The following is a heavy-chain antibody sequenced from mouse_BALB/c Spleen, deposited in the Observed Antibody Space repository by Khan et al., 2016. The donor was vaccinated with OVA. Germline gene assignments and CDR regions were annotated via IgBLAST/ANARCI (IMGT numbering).Heavy chain of an antibody. CDR1: GYSITSDYA. V-gene: IGHV3-2*02. Sequence: EVQLQESGPGLMKPPQSLSLTCTVTGYSITSDYAWNWIRQFPGNKLEWMGYISYSGYTSYNPSLNSRISVTRDTSKNQFFLQLNSVTTEDTATYFCARCVYYSGSTFYYFDFWGQGTTLTVSS. J-gene: IGHJ2*01. D-gene: IGHD1-1*01. CDR2: ISYSGYT. CDR3: ARCVYYSGSTFYYFDF.